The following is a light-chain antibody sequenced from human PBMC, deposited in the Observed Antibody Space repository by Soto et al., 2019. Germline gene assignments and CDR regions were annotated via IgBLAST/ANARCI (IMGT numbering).Light chain of an antibody. V-gene: IGLV4-69*01. CDR2: LNSDGSH. Sequence: QLVLTQSPSASASLGASVKLTCTLSSGHSNYAIAWHQQQSEKGPRYLMKLNSDGSHSKGDGIPDRFSGSCSGAERYLTISSLQSEDEADYCCQTWGSGIVVFGGGTKLTVL. CDR3: QTWGSGIVV. CDR1: SGHSNYA. J-gene: IGLJ2*01.